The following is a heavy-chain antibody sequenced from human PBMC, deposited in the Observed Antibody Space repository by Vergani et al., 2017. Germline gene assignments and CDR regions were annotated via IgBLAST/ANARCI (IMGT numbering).Heavy chain of an antibody. D-gene: IGHD3/OR15-3a*01. Sequence: QLQLQESDPGLVKPSETLSLTCTVSGGSIRSTFYYWGWIRQPPGKGLEWIGTIYYSGSTYYNPSLKSRVTISVDTSKNQFSLKLNSVTAADTAVYYCARGLRDWDGNNWFDPWGQGTLVTVSS. J-gene: IGHJ5*02. CDR2: IYYSGST. CDR1: GGSIRSTFYY. V-gene: IGHV4-39*01. CDR3: ARGLRDWDGNNWFDP.